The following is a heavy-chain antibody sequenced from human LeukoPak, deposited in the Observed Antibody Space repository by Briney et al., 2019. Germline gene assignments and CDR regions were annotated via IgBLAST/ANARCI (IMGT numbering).Heavy chain of an antibody. D-gene: IGHD3-9*01. CDR2: IYYSGST. CDR3: ARDDILSAYYVVAQVWVDP. Sequence: SETLSLTCTVSGGSISSSSYYWGWIRQPPGKGLEWIGSIYYSGSTYYNPSLKSRVTISVDTSKNQFSLKPSSVTAADTAVYYCARDDILSAYYVVAQVWVDPWGQGSLVTVSS. CDR1: GGSISSSSYY. J-gene: IGHJ5*02. V-gene: IGHV4-39*02.